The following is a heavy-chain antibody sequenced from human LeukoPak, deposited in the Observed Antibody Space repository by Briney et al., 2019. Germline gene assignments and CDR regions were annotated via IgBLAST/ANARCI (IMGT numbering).Heavy chain of an antibody. CDR2: INHSGST. Sequence: PSETLSLTCAVYGGSFSGYYWSWIRQPPGKGLEWIGEINHSGSTNYNPSLKSRVTISVDTSKNQFSLKLSSVTAADTAVYYCARSAAAVFDYWGQGTLVTVSS. D-gene: IGHD6-13*01. CDR3: ARSAAAVFDY. J-gene: IGHJ4*02. CDR1: GGSFSGYY. V-gene: IGHV4-34*01.